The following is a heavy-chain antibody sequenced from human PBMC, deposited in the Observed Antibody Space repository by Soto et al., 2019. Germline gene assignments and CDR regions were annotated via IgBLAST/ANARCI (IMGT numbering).Heavy chain of an antibody. Sequence: QITLKESGPTLVKPTQTLTLTCTFYGLSLSTSGVAVGWIRQPPGKALEWLALIYWDDDKFYSPFLRNRLTITKDTSKNQVVLTMTNMDPVDTATYFCAHSGQVAMDPPWYFDYWGQGTLVTVSS. CDR2: IYWDDDK. V-gene: IGHV2-5*02. CDR1: GLSLSTSGVA. CDR3: AHSGQVAMDPPWYFDY. J-gene: IGHJ4*02. D-gene: IGHD5-18*01.